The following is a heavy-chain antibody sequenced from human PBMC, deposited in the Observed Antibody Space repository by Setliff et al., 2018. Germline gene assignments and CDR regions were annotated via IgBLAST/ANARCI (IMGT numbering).Heavy chain of an antibody. CDR3: TRDSTHNWCSGRDY. Sequence: SLLLSFSASGYPFSNAWMSWVRQAPGKGLEWVGRIKSKSEGGTTDQAAPVKGRFTISRDDSKNTLYLQMNSLKTEDPAVYYCTRDSTHNWCSGRDYWGQGTLVTVSS. CDR1: GYPFSNAW. CDR2: IKSKSEGGTT. V-gene: IGHV3-15*01. J-gene: IGHJ4*02. D-gene: IGHD1-20*01.